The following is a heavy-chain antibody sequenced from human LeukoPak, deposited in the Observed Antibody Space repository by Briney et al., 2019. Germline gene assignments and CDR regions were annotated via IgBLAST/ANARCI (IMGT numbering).Heavy chain of an antibody. J-gene: IGHJ4*02. D-gene: IGHD2-2*01. V-gene: IGHV4-4*07. CDR1: GYSISSSY. Sequence: SETLSLTCTVSGYSISSSYWSWIRQPTGKGLEWIGRFYTSGSANYNPSLKSRVSMSVDTSKNQLSLKLTSVTAADTAVYYCARGGGASPSDYWGQGILVTVSS. CDR2: FYTSGSA. CDR3: ARGGGASPSDY.